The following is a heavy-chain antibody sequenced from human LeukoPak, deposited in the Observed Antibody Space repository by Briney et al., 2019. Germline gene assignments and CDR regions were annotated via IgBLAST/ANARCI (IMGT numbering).Heavy chain of an antibody. V-gene: IGHV3-64D*06. J-gene: IGHJ4*02. CDR1: GFTFSSYA. CDR3: EKDDARVATTLFDY. CDR2: ISSNGGST. Sequence: PGGSLRLSCSASGFTFSSYAMHWVRQAPGKGLEYVSAISSNGGSTYYADSVKGRFTISRDNSKNTLYLQMSSLRAEDTAVYYCEKDDARVATTLFDYWGQGTLVTVSS. D-gene: IGHD5-12*01.